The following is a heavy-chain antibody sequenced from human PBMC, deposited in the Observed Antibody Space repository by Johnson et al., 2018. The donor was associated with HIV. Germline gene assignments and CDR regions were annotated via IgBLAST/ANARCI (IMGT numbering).Heavy chain of an antibody. CDR2: IKQDGSEK. CDR1: GFTFISYW. V-gene: IGHV3-7*05. Sequence: VQLVESGGGVVRPGGSLRLSCAASGFTFISYWMSWVRQAPGKGLEWVANIKQDGSEKYYVDSVKGRFTISRDNAKNSLYLQMNSLRAEDTAVYYCAREGSVGATIFTMFDAFDIWGQGTMVTVSS. D-gene: IGHD1-26*01. CDR3: AREGSVGATIFTMFDAFDI. J-gene: IGHJ3*02.